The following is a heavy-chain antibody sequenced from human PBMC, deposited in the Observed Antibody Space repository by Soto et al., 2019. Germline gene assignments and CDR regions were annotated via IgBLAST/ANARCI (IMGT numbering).Heavy chain of an antibody. D-gene: IGHD1-1*01. J-gene: IGHJ4*02. CDR1: RITLINHA. CDR3: VPGSSGTRGEDS. V-gene: IGHV3-23*01. Sequence: HPGGSLRLSCVASRITLINHAMTWVRQAPGKGLEWLSSVSESGSVTYYADSVKGRFTISRDNSKNTLYLQLTNLRVEDRAVYYCVPGSSGTRGEDSWGPGALVPVSS. CDR2: VSESGSVT.